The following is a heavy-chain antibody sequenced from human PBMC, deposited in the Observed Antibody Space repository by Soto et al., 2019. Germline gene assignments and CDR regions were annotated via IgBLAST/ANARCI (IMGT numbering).Heavy chain of an antibody. Sequence: ASVKVSCKASGYTFTSYDINWVRQATGQGLEWMGWMNPNSGNTGYAQKFQGRVTMSRNTSTSTAYMELRSLRSEDTAVYYSARGGRRSSMGWWYYGMDVWGQGTTVTVSS. D-gene: IGHD2-8*02. CDR3: ARGGRRSSMGWWYYGMDV. CDR2: MNPNSGNT. CDR1: GYTFTSYD. J-gene: IGHJ6*02. V-gene: IGHV1-8*01.